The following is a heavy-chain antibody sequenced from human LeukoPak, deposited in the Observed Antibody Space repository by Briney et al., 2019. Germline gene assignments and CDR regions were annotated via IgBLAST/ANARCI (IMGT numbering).Heavy chain of an antibody. V-gene: IGHV4-59*01. Sequence: SETLSLTCAVYGGSFSGYYWSWIRQPPGKGLEYIGYIYYSGSTNYNPSLKSRVTISVDTSKNQFSLKLSSVTAADTAVYYCARGIGSVTGRSWFWFDPWGQGTLVTVSS. CDR3: ARGIGSVTGRSWFWFDP. D-gene: IGHD1-20*01. J-gene: IGHJ5*02. CDR2: IYYSGST. CDR1: GGSFSGYY.